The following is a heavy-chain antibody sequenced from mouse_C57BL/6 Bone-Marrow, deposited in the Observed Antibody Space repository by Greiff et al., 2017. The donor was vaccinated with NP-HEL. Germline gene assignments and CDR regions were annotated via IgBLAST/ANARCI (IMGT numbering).Heavy chain of an antibody. Sequence: QVQLQQPGAELVKPGASVKLSCKASGYTFPSYWMQWVKQRPGQGLEWIGEIDPSDSYTNYNQKFKGKATLTVDTSSSTAYMQLSSLTSEDSAVYYCTRWLDLGYFDVWGTGTTVTVSS. V-gene: IGHV1-50*01. D-gene: IGHD2-2*01. CDR2: IDPSDSYT. J-gene: IGHJ1*03. CDR1: GYTFPSYW. CDR3: TRWLDLGYFDV.